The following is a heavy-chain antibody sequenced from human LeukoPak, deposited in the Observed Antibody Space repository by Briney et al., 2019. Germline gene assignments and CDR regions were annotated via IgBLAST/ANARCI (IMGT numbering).Heavy chain of an antibody. Sequence: KTGESLKISCKGSGYIFASNWSGWVRQMPGKGLEWMGIIYPGDSHTIYSSSFEVQVTIAAAKSLRTAYLQSSSLKASDTAMYYCARFDRSRSGYYYGDIWGQGTMVTVSS. J-gene: IGHJ3*02. V-gene: IGHV5-51*01. CDR3: ARFDRSRSGYYYGDI. CDR1: GYIFASNW. CDR2: IYPGDSHT. D-gene: IGHD3-22*01.